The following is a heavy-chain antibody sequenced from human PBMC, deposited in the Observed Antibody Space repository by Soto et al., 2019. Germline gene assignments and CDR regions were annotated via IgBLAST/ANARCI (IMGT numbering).Heavy chain of an antibody. Sequence: ASVKVSCKASGGTFSSYTISWVRQAPGQGLEWMGRIIPILGIANYAQKFQGRVTITADKSTSTAYMELSSLRSEDTAVYYCARLAGSVVPAAIPQFDPWGQGTLVTVSS. D-gene: IGHD2-2*02. CDR2: IIPILGIA. CDR3: ARLAGSVVPAAIPQFDP. J-gene: IGHJ5*02. CDR1: GGTFSSYT. V-gene: IGHV1-69*02.